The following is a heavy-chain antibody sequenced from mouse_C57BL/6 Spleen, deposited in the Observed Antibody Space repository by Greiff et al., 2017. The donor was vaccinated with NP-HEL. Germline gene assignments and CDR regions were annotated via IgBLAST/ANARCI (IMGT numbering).Heavy chain of an antibody. Sequence: DVQLQESGPGLVKPSQSLSLTCSVTGYSITSGYYWNWIRQFPGNKLEWMGYISYDGSNNYNPSLKNRISITRDTSKNQFFLKLNSVTTEDTATYYCARGAIYDGYYDYAMDYWGQGTSVTVSS. CDR3: ARGAIYDGYYDYAMDY. J-gene: IGHJ4*01. D-gene: IGHD2-3*01. CDR2: ISYDGSN. V-gene: IGHV3-6*01. CDR1: GYSITSGYY.